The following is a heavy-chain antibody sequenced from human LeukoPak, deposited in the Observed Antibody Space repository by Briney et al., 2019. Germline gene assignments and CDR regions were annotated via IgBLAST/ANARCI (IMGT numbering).Heavy chain of an antibody. J-gene: IGHJ4*02. Sequence: ASVKVSCKASGYTFTSYGISWVRQAPGQGLEWMGWISAHNGNTNYAQKLQGRVTMTTDTSTSTAYMELRSLRSDDTAVYYCARDYYDSSGYYFGFDYWGQGTLVTVSS. V-gene: IGHV1-18*01. CDR3: ARDYYDSSGYYFGFDY. CDR2: ISAHNGNT. D-gene: IGHD3-22*01. CDR1: GYTFTSYG.